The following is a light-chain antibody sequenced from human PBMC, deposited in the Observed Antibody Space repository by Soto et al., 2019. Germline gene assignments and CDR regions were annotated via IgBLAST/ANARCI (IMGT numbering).Light chain of an antibody. CDR2: DAS. V-gene: IGKV3-20*01. J-gene: IGKJ4*01. CDR1: QTVRNNY. Sequence: EFVFTQSPGTLSLSPGERATLSCRASQTVRNNYLAWYQQKPGQAPRLLIYDASSRATGIPDRFSGGGSGTDFTLTISRLEPEDFAVYYCQQFSSYPLTVGGGTKVDIK. CDR3: QQFSSYPLT.